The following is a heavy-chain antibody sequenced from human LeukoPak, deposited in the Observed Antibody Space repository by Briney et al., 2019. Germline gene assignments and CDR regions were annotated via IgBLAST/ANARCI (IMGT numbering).Heavy chain of an antibody. V-gene: IGHV4-61*02. CDR2: IYTSGST. J-gene: IGHJ1*01. CDR3: ARDDSGSYYDYFQH. D-gene: IGHD1-26*01. CDR1: GGSISSGSYY. Sequence: SQTLSLTXTVSGGSISSGSYYWSWIRQPAGKGLEWIGRIYTSGSTNYNPSLKSRVTISVDTSKNQFSLKLSSVTAADTAVYYCARDDSGSYYDYFQHWGQGTLVTVSS.